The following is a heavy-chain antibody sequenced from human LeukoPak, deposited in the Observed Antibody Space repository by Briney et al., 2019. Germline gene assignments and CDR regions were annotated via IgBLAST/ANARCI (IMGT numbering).Heavy chain of an antibody. CDR1: GFTFSSYE. Sequence: GGSLRLSCAASGFTFSSYEMNWVRQAPGKGLEWVSYISSSGSTIYYADSVKGRFTISRDNAKNSLYLQMNSLRAEDTAVYYCAKGHVPVLPSAINYWGQGTLVTVSS. D-gene: IGHD2-2*01. J-gene: IGHJ4*02. CDR2: ISSSGSTI. CDR3: AKGHVPVLPSAINY. V-gene: IGHV3-48*03.